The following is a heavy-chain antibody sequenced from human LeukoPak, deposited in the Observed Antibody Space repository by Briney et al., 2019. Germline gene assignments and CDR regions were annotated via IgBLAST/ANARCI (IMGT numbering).Heavy chain of an antibody. CDR2: IYSGGST. Sequence: GGSLRLSCAASGFTVSSNYMSWVRQAPGKGLEWDSVIYSGGSTYYADSVKGRFTISRDNSKNTLYLQMNSLRAEDTAVYYCARSRDGYNYFDYWGQGTLVTVSS. V-gene: IGHV3-53*01. CDR1: GFTVSSNY. CDR3: ARSRDGYNYFDY. J-gene: IGHJ4*02. D-gene: IGHD5-24*01.